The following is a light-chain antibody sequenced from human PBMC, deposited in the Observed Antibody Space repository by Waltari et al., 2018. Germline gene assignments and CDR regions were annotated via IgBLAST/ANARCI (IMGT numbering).Light chain of an antibody. CDR1: RSNIGINT. CDR3: AAWDDSLKGYV. V-gene: IGLV1-44*01. J-gene: IGLJ1*01. CDR2: SNN. Sequence: QSVLTQPPSASGTPGQRVTISCSGRRSNIGINTVNWYQQLPGAAPRLLMYSNNHRPSGVPDRFSGSKSGTSASLAISGLQSEDEADYYCAAWDDSLKGYVFGTGTTVTVL.